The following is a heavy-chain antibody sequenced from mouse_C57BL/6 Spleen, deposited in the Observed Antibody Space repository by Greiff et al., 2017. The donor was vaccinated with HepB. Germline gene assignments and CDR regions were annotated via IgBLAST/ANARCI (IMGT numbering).Heavy chain of an antibody. V-gene: IGHV1-81*01. D-gene: IGHD1-1*01. CDR1: GYTFTSYG. CDR3: ARGYYGSSRYWYFDV. CDR2: IYPRSGNT. J-gene: IGHJ1*03. Sequence: QVHVKQSGAELARPGASVKLSCKASGYTFTSYGISWVKQRTGQGLEWIGEIYPRSGNTYYNEKFKGKATLTADKSSSTAYMELRSLTSEDSAVYFCARGYYGSSRYWYFDVWGTGTTVTVSS.